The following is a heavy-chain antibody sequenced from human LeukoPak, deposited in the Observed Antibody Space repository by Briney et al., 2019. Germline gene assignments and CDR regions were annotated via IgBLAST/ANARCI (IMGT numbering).Heavy chain of an antibody. CDR3: ARGSTLTSVVVVAATRVFDY. V-gene: IGHV4-34*01. D-gene: IGHD2-15*01. CDR2: INHSGST. CDR1: GGSFSGYY. Sequence: ASETLSLTCAVYGGSFSGYYWSWIRQPPGKGLEWIGEINHSGSTNYNPSLKSRVTISVDTSKNQFSLKLSSVTAADTAVYYCARGSTLTSVVVVAATRVFDYWGQGTLVTVSS. J-gene: IGHJ4*02.